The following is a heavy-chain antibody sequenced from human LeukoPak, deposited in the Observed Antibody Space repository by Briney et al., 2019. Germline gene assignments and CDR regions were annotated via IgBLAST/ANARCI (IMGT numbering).Heavy chain of an antibody. D-gene: IGHD2-8*02. J-gene: IGHJ4*01. Sequence: GGSLRLSCAASGFAISTYAMAWVRQAPGKGLEWISSLSSGRSPSYSDSLEGRLTMSSDNARNTLYLQMDNLRGEDTAMYYCARQLGYCAAGTWYFDSWGHGNQVTASS. CDR2: LSSGRSP. V-gene: IGHV3-69-1*01. CDR3: ARQLGYCAAGTWYFDS. CDR1: GFAISTYA.